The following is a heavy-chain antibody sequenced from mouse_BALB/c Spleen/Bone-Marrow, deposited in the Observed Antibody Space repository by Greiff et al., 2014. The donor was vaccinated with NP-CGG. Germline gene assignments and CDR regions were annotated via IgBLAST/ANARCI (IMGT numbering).Heavy chain of an antibody. Sequence: VQLKQSGGGLVKPGGSLKLSCAASGFTFSDYYMYWVRQTPEKRLEWVATISDGGGYTYYPDSVWGRFTISRDNAKNNLYLRMISLKSEDTAMYYCARSGERYGAMDYWGQGTSVNVFS. CDR1: GFTFSDYY. V-gene: IGHV5-4*02. J-gene: IGHJ4*01. D-gene: IGHD2-10*02. CDR3: ARSGERYGAMDY. CDR2: ISDGGGYT.